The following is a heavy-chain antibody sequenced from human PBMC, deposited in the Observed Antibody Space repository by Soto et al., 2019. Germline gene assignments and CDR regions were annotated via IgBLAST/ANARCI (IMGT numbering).Heavy chain of an antibody. J-gene: IGHJ4*02. D-gene: IGHD6-19*01. CDR3: ARVWYSSGWYDY. CDR2: ISAYNGNT. Sequence: GASVKVSCKASGYTFNTYGINWVRQAPGQGLEWMGWISAYNGNTSYAQKFQGRVTMTRDTPTSTVYMELSSLRSEDTAVYYCARVWYSSGWYDYWGQGTLVTVSS. V-gene: IGHV1-18*01. CDR1: GYTFNTYG.